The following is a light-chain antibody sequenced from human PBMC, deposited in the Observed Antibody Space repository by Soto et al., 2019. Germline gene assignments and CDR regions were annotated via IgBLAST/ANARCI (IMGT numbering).Light chain of an antibody. V-gene: IGLV1-40*01. Sequence: QSVLTQPPSVSGAPGQRVTISCTESSSNIGAGYDVHWYQQLPGTAPKLLIYGNSNRPSGVPDRFSGSKSGTSASLAITGLQTEDEADHYCQFYDSSLSRVFGGGTKLTVL. CDR2: GNS. CDR1: SSNIGAGYD. CDR3: QFYDSSLSRV. J-gene: IGLJ3*02.